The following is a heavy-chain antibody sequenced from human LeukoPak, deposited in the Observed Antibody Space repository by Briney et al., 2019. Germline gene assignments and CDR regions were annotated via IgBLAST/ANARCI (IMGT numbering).Heavy chain of an antibody. CDR1: GFTFSTFG. Sequence: GGSLRLSGAASGFTFSTFGMHWVHQAPGKGLEWVALISSDGSDKSYPDSVKGRFTISRDNSKNTLYLQMNSLRAEDTAVYRCAKDRVYYDTSSPDFWGQGTLVTVSS. J-gene: IGHJ4*02. CDR2: ISSDGSDK. D-gene: IGHD3-22*01. CDR3: AKDRVYYDTSSPDF. V-gene: IGHV3-30*18.